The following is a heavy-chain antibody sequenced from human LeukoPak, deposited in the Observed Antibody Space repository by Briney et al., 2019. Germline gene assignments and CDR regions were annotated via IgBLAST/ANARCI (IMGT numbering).Heavy chain of an antibody. CDR2: ISYDGSNK. V-gene: IGHV3-30*04. D-gene: IGHD6-19*01. J-gene: IGHJ4*02. Sequence: PGGSLRLSCAASGFTFSSYAMHWARQAPGKGLEWVAVISYDGSNKYYADSVKGRFTISRDNSKNTLYLQMNSLRAEDTAVYYCARDRIAVAGDGIDYWGQGTLVTVSS. CDR1: GFTFSSYA. CDR3: ARDRIAVAGDGIDY.